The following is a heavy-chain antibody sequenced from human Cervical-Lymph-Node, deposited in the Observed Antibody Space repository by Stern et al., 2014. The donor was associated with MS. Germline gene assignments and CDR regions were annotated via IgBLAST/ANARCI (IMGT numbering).Heavy chain of an antibody. Sequence: EVQLEESGGGLVQPGGSLRLSCAASGFTFSSYWLHWFRQAPGKGLVRVSRIHTAGGTPNYADPVKGRFTISRDNAENTLYLQMNSLRAEDTAVYYCARDSSGRDDFWGQGTLVTVSS. V-gene: IGHV3-74*01. CDR1: GFTFSSYW. J-gene: IGHJ4*02. CDR2: IHTAGGTP. CDR3: ARDSSGRDDF. D-gene: IGHD6-25*01.